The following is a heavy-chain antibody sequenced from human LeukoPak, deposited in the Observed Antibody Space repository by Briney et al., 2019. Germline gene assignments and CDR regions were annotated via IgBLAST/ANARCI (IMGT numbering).Heavy chain of an antibody. CDR3: ARDPSNTSGWYIWFDF. J-gene: IGHJ5*01. D-gene: IGHD6-19*01. Sequence: SSVKVSCKASGYTFKNYGMSWVRQAPGQGLEWMGWISTYNGDTKHAQKVQGRLTLTPDASTSTAYMELRRLRYDDTAVYYGARDPSNTSGWYIWFDFWGQGTLVTVSS. CDR2: ISTYNGDT. CDR1: GYTFKNYG. V-gene: IGHV1-18*04.